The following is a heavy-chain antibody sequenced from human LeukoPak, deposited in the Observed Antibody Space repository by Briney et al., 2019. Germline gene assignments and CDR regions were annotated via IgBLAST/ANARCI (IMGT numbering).Heavy chain of an antibody. J-gene: IGHJ4*02. Sequence: GGSLRLSCAASGFTFSSCAMSWVRQAPGKGLEWVSAISGSGGSTYYADSVRGRFTISRDHSKNTLYLQMSSLRADDTAVYYCAKDRCLTTTCYVDYWGQGTLVTVSS. CDR1: GFTFSSCA. D-gene: IGHD2-2*01. CDR3: AKDRCLTTTCYVDY. V-gene: IGHV3-23*01. CDR2: ISGSGGST.